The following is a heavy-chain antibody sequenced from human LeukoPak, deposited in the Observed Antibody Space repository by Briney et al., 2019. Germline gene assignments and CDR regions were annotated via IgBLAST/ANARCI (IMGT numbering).Heavy chain of an antibody. CDR1: GGSISSGDYY. V-gene: IGHV4-30-4*01. D-gene: IGHD3-22*01. J-gene: IGHJ5*02. Sequence: SQTLSLTCTVSGGSISSGDYYWSWIRQPPGKGLEWIAYMYYSGSAYYNPSLKSRVNMSADTYKNQRSLKLSSVTAADTAVYYCARPYYYDSRIDPWGQGILVTVSS. CDR3: ARPYYYDSRIDP. CDR2: MYYSGSA.